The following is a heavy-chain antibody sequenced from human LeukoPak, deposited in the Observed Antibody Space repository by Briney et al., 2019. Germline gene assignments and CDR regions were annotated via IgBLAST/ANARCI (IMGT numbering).Heavy chain of an antibody. Sequence: PGGSLRLSCAASGFTFSSYWMSWVRQAPGKGLEWVSSISSSSSYIYYADSVKGRFTISRDNAKNSLYLQMNSLRAEDTAVYYCAREAHASIVTHDPDYWGQGTLVTVSS. CDR3: AREAHASIVTHDPDY. CDR1: GFTFSSYW. V-gene: IGHV3-21*01. D-gene: IGHD1-26*01. CDR2: ISSSSSYI. J-gene: IGHJ4*02.